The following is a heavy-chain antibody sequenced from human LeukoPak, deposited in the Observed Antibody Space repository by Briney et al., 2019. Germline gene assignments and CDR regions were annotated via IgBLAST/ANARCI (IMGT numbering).Heavy chain of an antibody. J-gene: IGHJ3*02. CDR3: ARVHWGNYYLNAFDI. D-gene: IGHD3-10*01. Sequence: PGRSLRPSCAASGFTFSSYGMHWVRQAPGKGLEWVAVTWYDGSNKYYADSVKGRFTISRDNPKNTLYLQMNSLRVEDTAVYYCARVHWGNYYLNAFDIWGQGTMVTVSS. CDR2: TWYDGSNK. V-gene: IGHV3-33*01. CDR1: GFTFSSYG.